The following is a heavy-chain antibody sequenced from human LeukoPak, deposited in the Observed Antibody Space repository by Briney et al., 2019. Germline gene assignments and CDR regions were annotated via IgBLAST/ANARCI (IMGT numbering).Heavy chain of an antibody. J-gene: IGHJ4*02. CDR1: GFPFSDYY. D-gene: IGHD2-15*01. CDR2: ISGGSHI. V-gene: IGHV3-11*01. Sequence: GSLRLSCAASGFPFSDYYMSWIRQAPGKGLECVSYISGGSHIYYADSVKGRFTISRDNSKNTLYLQMNSLRAEDTAVYYCATTRSQGGPSLDYWGQGTLVTASS. CDR3: ATTRSQGGPSLDY.